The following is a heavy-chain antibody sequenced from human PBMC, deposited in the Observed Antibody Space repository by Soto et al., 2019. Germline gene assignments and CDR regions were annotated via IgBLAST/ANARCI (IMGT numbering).Heavy chain of an antibody. CDR1: GGSISSYY. V-gene: IGHV4-59*08. CDR2: IYYTGSA. J-gene: IGHJ4*02. Sequence: SETLSLTCTVSGGSISSYYWSWIRQPPGEGLEWIGSIYYTGSAFYNPALKSRVTISVDTSKNQFSLKLDSVTAAGTAVYFCARPLLGATILSGFDSWGRGILVTVSS. CDR3: ARPLLGATILSGFDS. D-gene: IGHD5-12*01.